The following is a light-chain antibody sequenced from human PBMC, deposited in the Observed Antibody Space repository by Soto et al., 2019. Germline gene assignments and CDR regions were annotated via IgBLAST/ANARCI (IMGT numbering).Light chain of an antibody. CDR1: SSNIGSKT. V-gene: IGLV1-44*01. CDR3: AAWDDSLNGHYV. Sequence: QSVLTQPPSASGTPGQMVTISCSGSSSNIGSKTVNWYQQLPGTAPKLLIYSNNQRPSGVPDRFSGSKSGTSASLAISGLQTEDEADYYCAAWDDSLNGHYVFGAGTKVTVL. J-gene: IGLJ1*01. CDR2: SNN.